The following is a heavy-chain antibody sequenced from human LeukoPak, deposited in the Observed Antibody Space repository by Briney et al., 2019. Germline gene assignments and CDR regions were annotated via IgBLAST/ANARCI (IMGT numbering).Heavy chain of an antibody. D-gene: IGHD6-19*01. CDR1: GGSISRYY. V-gene: IGHV4-59*01. CDR3: ARDISSGWFISIDS. CDR2: IYYSGST. J-gene: IGHJ4*02. Sequence: SETLSLTCTVSGGSISRYYWSWIRQPPGKGLEWIGNIYYSGSTNYNPSLKSRVTISVDTSKNQFSLKLSSVTAADTAVYYCARDISSGWFISIDSWGQGTLVTASS.